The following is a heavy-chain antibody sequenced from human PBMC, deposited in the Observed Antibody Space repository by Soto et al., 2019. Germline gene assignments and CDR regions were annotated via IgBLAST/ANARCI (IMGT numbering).Heavy chain of an antibody. CDR3: ARGRVYSSSWYNY. Sequence: PSETLSLTCAVYGGSFSGYYWSWIRQPPGEGLEWIGEINHSGSTNYNPSLKSRVTISVDTSKNQFSLKLSSVTAADTAVYYCARGRVYSSSWYNYWGQGTLVTVSS. CDR2: INHSGST. D-gene: IGHD6-13*01. CDR1: GGSFSGYY. J-gene: IGHJ4*02. V-gene: IGHV4-34*01.